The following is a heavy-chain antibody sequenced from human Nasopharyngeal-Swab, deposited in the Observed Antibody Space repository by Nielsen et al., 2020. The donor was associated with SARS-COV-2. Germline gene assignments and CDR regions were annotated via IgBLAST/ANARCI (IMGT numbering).Heavy chain of an antibody. D-gene: IGHD6-13*01. Sequence: WIRQPPGKGLEWIGYIYYSGSTNYNPSLKSRVTISVDTSKNQFSLKLSSVTAADTAVYYCAGLLRQQHHHQFDPWGQGTLVTVSS. CDR2: IYYSGST. V-gene: IGHV4-59*01. CDR3: AGLLRQQHHHQFDP. J-gene: IGHJ5*02.